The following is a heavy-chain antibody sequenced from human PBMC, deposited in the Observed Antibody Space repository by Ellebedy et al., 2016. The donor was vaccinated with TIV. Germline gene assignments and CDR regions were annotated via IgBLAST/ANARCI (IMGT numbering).Heavy chain of an antibody. Sequence: GGSLRLSXAASGFTFSRYGMHWVRQAPGKGLEWVAVIWYDGSYKYYGDSVKGRFTISRDNSKNTLYLQMNSLRVDDTAVYYCARGYQFRNWLDPWGQGTLVTVSS. J-gene: IGHJ5*02. CDR3: ARGYQFRNWLDP. V-gene: IGHV3-33*01. CDR1: GFTFSRYG. D-gene: IGHD2-2*01. CDR2: IWYDGSYK.